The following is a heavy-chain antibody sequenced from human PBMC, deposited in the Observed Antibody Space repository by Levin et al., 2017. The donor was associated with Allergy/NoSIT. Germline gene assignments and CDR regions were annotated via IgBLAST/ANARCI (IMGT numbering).Heavy chain of an antibody. D-gene: IGHD5-24*01. CDR2: ISVTGSNI. CDR1: GFTFSDYY. V-gene: IGHV3-11*01. CDR3: TRAPWLQSPFEY. J-gene: IGHJ4*02. Sequence: GESLKISCEGSGFTFSDYYMTWIRQAPGKGLELVSYISVTGSNIYYSDSVKGRFTISRDNAKNSVYLQMDSLRAEDTAVYYCTRAPWLQSPFEYWGQGTLVTVSS.